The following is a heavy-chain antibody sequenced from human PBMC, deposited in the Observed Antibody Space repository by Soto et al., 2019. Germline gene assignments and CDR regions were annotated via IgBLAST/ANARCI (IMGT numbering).Heavy chain of an antibody. V-gene: IGHV5-51*01. J-gene: IGHJ4*02. CDR2: IYPGDPDT. Sequence: GESLKISCKGSGYSFTSYWIGWVRQMPGKGLEWMGIIYPGDPDTRYSPSFQGQVTISADKSISTAYLQWSSLKASDTAMYYCARAIVVVTAIGPAYFDYWGQGTLVTVSS. CDR1: GYSFTSYW. CDR3: ARAIVVVTAIGPAYFDY. D-gene: IGHD2-21*02.